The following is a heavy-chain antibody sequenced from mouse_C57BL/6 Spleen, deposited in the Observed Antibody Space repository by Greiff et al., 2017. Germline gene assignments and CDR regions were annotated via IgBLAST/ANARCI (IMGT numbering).Heavy chain of an antibody. D-gene: IGHD1-1*01. V-gene: IGHV5-6*01. CDR1: GFTFSSYG. CDR3: ARHYYGSSPPFNV. J-gene: IGHJ1*03. Sequence: EVQLVESGGDLVKPGGSLKLSCAASGFTFSSYGMSWVRQTPDKRLEWVATISSGGSYTYYPDSVKGRFTISRDNAKSTLYLQMSSLKSEDTAMYYCARHYYGSSPPFNVWGTGTTVTVSS. CDR2: ISSGGSYT.